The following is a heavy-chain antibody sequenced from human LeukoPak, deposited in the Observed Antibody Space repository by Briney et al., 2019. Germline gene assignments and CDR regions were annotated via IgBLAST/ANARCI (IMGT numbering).Heavy chain of an antibody. CDR2: INPDGGRI. V-gene: IGHV3-74*01. CDR3: ASQQSFHYYYMDV. D-gene: IGHD2/OR15-2a*01. J-gene: IGHJ6*03. Sequence: GGSLRLSCAASGFTFSNYWMHWVRQAPGKGLVWVSRINPDGGRISYADSVQGRFTISRDNAKNTLYLQMNSLRAEDTAVYYCASQQSFHYYYMDVWGKGTTVTVSS. CDR1: GFTFSNYW.